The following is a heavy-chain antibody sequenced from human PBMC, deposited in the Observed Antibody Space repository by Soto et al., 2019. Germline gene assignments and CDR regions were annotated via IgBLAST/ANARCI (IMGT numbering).Heavy chain of an antibody. CDR3: AGEHSGEFAY. V-gene: IGHV3-21*01. CDR1: GFTFRSYS. J-gene: IGHJ4*02. Sequence: GGSLRLSCAASGFTFRSYSMNWVRQAPGQGLEWVSSISSSSSYIYYADSVKGRFTISRDNAKNSLYLQMNSLRAEDTAVYYCAGEHSGEFAYWGQRALVIVSS. CDR2: ISSSSSYI. D-gene: IGHD1-26*01.